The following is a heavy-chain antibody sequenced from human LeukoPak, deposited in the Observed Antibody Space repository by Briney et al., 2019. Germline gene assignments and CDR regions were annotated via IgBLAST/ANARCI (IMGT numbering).Heavy chain of an antibody. CDR1: GGSISSYY. Sequence: SETLSLTCTVSGGSISSYYWSWIRQPPGKGLEWIGYIYYSGSTNYNPSLKSRVTISVDTSKNQFSLKLSSVTAADTAVYYCARTRYDYVWGSYRSYYFDYWGQGILVTVSS. CDR3: ARTRYDYVWGSYRSYYFDY. J-gene: IGHJ4*02. V-gene: IGHV4-59*01. D-gene: IGHD3-16*02. CDR2: IYYSGST.